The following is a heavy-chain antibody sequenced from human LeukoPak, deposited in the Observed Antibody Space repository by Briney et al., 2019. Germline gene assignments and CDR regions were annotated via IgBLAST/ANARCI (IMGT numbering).Heavy chain of an antibody. CDR2: ISSDGSNT. J-gene: IGHJ6*03. D-gene: IGHD7-27*01. V-gene: IGHV3-74*01. CDR1: GFTFSTYW. Sequence: QPGGSLRLSCAASGFTFSTYWMHWVRQVPGKGLVWVSRISSDGSNTIYADSVKGRFTISRDNANNSLSLQMNSLRGDDAAVYYCARECGLPGAYYMDVWGKGTTVTVSS. CDR3: ARECGLPGAYYMDV.